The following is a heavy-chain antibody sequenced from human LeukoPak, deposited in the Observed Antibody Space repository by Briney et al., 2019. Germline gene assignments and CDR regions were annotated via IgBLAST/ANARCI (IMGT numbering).Heavy chain of an antibody. CDR1: GFTFSSYG. V-gene: IGHV3-30*03. CDR3: ARVGPWVNPDYYYYYMDV. D-gene: IGHD1-14*01. CDR2: ISYDGSNK. Sequence: GGSLRLSCAASGFTFSSYGMHWVRQAPGKGLEWVAVISYDGSNKYYADSVKGRFTISRDNSKNSLYLQMNSLRAEDTAVYYCARVGPWVNPDYYYYYMDVWGKGTTVTVSS. J-gene: IGHJ6*03.